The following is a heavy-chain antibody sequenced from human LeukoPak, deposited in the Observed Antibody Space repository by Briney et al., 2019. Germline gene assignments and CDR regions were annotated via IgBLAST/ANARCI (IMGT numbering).Heavy chain of an antibody. V-gene: IGHV3-7*01. D-gene: IGHD3-22*01. Sequence: QPGGSLRLSCAASGFTFSSYWMSWVRQAPGKGLEWVANIKQDGSEKYYVDSVKGRFTISRDNAKNSLYLQMNSLRAEDTAVYYCARDPYYYDSSGYYLQYFDLWGRGTLVTVSS. CDR1: GFTFSSYW. J-gene: IGHJ2*01. CDR3: ARDPYYYDSSGYYLQYFDL. CDR2: IKQDGSEK.